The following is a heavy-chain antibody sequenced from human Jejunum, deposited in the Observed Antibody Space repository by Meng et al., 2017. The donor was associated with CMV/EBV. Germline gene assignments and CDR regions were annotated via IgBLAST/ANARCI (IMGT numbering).Heavy chain of an antibody. CDR2: ISGSGPAT. CDR3: AKVSTFAYGPGSFFDH. V-gene: IGHV3-23*01. J-gene: IGHJ4*02. Sequence: FTFTSQAMSWVRQAAGKRPEWVSGISGSGPATYYADSVKGRFTISRDNSNNTVYLQMNSLRAEDTALYYCAKVSTFAYGPGSFFDHWGQGTPVTVSS. D-gene: IGHD3-10*01. CDR1: FTFTSQA.